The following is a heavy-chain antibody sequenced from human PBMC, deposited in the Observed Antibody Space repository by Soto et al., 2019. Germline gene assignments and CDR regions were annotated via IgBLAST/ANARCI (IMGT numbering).Heavy chain of an antibody. J-gene: IGHJ6*03. CDR3: ARDKGGYSSSSMVPYYYYYMDV. CDR1: GYTFTGYY. Sequence: ASVKVSCKASGYTFTGYYMHWVRQAPGQGLEWMGWINPNSGGTNYAQKFQGWVTMTRDTSISTAYMELSRLRSDDTAVYYCARDKGGYSSSSMVPYYYYYMDVWGKGTTVTVSS. D-gene: IGHD6-6*01. V-gene: IGHV1-2*04. CDR2: INPNSGGT.